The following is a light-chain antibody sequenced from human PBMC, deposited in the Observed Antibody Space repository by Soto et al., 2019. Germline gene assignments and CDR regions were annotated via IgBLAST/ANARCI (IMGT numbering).Light chain of an antibody. J-gene: IGKJ4*01. CDR3: QQYDNLPRA. V-gene: IGKV1-33*01. CDR2: DAS. CDR1: QDISNY. Sequence: DLQMAQSPSSLSASVGDRVTITCQASQDISNYLNWYQQKPGKAPKLLIYDASNLETGVPSRFSGRGSGTDFTFTISSLQAEDIATYYCQQYDNLPRAFGGGTKVEIK.